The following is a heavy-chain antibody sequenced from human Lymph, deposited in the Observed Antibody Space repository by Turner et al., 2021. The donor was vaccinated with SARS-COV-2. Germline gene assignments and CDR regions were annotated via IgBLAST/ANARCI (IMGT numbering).Heavy chain of an antibody. CDR2: ISYDGSNK. CDR3: ARDSSGSGTLDY. CDR1: GFTFNNYP. D-gene: IGHD3-10*01. V-gene: IGHV3-30-3*01. J-gene: IGHJ4*02. Sequence: VQLEESGGGVVQPGRSLRLSCAASGFTFNNYPMHWVRQAPGKGLEWVAVISYDGSNKYYADSVKGRFTISRDNSKNTLYLQMNSLRAEDTAVYYCARDSSGSGTLDYWGQGTLVTVSS.